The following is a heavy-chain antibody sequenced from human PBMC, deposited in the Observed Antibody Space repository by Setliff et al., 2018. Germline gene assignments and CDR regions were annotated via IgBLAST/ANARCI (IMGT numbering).Heavy chain of an antibody. J-gene: IGHJ5*02. CDR3: VRHPTGFPNWFDV. V-gene: IGHV4-39*01. Sequence: PSETLSLTCTVSGGSISSSSYYWGWIRQSPGKGLEWIGTSESTYNNPSFKSRITMSVDTSNNRFSLKLTSVTAADTAVYYCVRHPTGFPNWFDVWGQGTLVTVSS. CDR1: GGSISSSSYY. CDR2: SEST. D-gene: IGHD3-9*01.